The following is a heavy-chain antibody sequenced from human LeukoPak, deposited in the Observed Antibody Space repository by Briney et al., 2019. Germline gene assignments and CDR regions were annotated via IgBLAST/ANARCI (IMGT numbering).Heavy chain of an antibody. V-gene: IGHV1-18*01. CDR1: GYTFTRYG. CDR3: AREALSWQLVPYYYYGMDV. D-gene: IGHD6-13*01. Sequence: ASVRVSSEASGYTFTRYGIRWGRDAPGQGVEWMGWISDYNGNTNYAQKLQGRVTMTTDTSTSTAYMELRSLRSDDTAVYYCAREALSWQLVPYYYYGMDVWGQGTTVTVSS. CDR2: ISDYNGNT. J-gene: IGHJ6*02.